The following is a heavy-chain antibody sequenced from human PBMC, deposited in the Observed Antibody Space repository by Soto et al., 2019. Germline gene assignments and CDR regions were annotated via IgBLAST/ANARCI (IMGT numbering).Heavy chain of an antibody. CDR1: GFTFDDYA. Sequence: PGGSLRLSCAASGFTFDDYAMHWVRQAPGKGPEWVSGISWNSGSIGYADSVKGRFTISRDNAKNSLYLQMNSLRAEDTALYYCAKDLQETILGVHWFDPWGQGTLVTVSS. J-gene: IGHJ5*02. V-gene: IGHV3-9*01. CDR3: AKDLQETILGVHWFDP. D-gene: IGHD3-3*01. CDR2: ISWNSGSI.